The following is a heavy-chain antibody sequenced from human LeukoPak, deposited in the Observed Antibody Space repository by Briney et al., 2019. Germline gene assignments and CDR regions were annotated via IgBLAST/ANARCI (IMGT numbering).Heavy chain of an antibody. D-gene: IGHD6-13*01. J-gene: IGHJ5*01. V-gene: IGHV3-21*01. Sequence: TGGSVRLSCAASGFTFSSYSMNWVRQAPGKGLEWVSSISSSSSYIYYADSVKGRFTISRDNAKNSLYLQMNSLRAEDTAVYYCARYSSSWYDLWGQGTLVTVSS. CDR2: ISSSSSYI. CDR3: ARYSSSWYDL. CDR1: GFTFSSYS.